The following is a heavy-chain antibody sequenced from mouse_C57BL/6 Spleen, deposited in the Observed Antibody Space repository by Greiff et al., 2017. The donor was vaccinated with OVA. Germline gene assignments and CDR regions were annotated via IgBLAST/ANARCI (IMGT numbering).Heavy chain of an antibody. CDR1: GFSLTSYG. V-gene: IGHV2-6-1*01. J-gene: IGHJ1*03. D-gene: IGHD2-12*01. CDR3: ARHAYYTQDWYFDV. CDR2: IWSDGST. Sequence: VMLVESGPGLVAPSQSLSITCTVSGFSLTSYGVHWVRQPPGKGLEWLVVIWSDGSTTYNSALKSRLSISKDNSKSQVFLKMNSLQTDDTAMYYCARHAYYTQDWYFDVWGTGTTVTVSS.